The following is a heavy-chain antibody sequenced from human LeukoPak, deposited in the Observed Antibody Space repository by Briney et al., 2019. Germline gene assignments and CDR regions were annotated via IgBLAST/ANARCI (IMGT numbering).Heavy chain of an antibody. J-gene: IGHJ4*02. CDR2: IKSDGSTT. CDR3: ARETMYYYDSSGYYPDY. D-gene: IGHD3-22*01. CDR1: GFTFSSYY. V-gene: IGHV3-74*01. Sequence: GGSLRLPCAASGFTFSSYYMHWVRQAPGKGLVWVSHIKSDGSTTIYADSVKGRFTISRDNAKNSLYLQMNSLRAEDTAVYYCARETMYYYDSSGYYPDYWGQGTLVTVSS.